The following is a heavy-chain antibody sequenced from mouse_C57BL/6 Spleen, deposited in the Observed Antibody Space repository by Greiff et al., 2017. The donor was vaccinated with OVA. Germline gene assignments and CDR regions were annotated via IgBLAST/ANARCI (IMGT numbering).Heavy chain of an antibody. CDR3: ARGGVTTGYYFDY. CDR1: GYAFSSYW. CDR2: IYPGDGDT. D-gene: IGHD2-1*01. V-gene: IGHV1-80*01. Sequence: VQLQQSGAELVKPGASVKISCKASGYAFSSYWMNWVKQRPGKGLEWIGQIYPGDGDTNYNGKFQGKATLTADKSSSTAYMQLSSLTSEDSAVEFCARGGVTTGYYFDYWGQGTTLTVSS. J-gene: IGHJ2*01.